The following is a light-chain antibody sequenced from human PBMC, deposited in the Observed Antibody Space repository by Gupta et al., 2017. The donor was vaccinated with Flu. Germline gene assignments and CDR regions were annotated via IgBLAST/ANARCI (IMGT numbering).Light chain of an antibody. Sequence: DIVMTQSPDSLAVSLGERATINCKASQSVVYSLNNKNYLNWYQQKPGQPPKLLIHWASIRESGVPARFSGSGSGTDFTLTISSLQPEDVAIYYCQQGLGGPMFGGGTKVEIK. J-gene: IGKJ4*02. CDR3: QQGLGGPM. CDR2: WAS. V-gene: IGKV4-1*01. CDR1: QSVVYSLNNKNY.